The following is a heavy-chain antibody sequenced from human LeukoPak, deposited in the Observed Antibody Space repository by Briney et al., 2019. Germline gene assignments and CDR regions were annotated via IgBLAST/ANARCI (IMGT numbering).Heavy chain of an antibody. Sequence: GGSLRLSCTVSGFTVSSNSMSWVRQAPRKGLEWVSVIYSGGSTYYADSVKGRFTISRDNSKNTLYLQMNSLRAEDTAVYYCARVLGWPNWFDPWGQGTLVTVSS. D-gene: IGHD6-19*01. V-gene: IGHV3-66*01. CDR1: GFTVSSNS. CDR2: IYSGGST. J-gene: IGHJ5*02. CDR3: ARVLGWPNWFDP.